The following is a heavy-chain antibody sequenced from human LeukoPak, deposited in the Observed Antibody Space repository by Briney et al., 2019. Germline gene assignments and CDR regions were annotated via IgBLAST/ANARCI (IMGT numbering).Heavy chain of an antibody. Sequence: ASVKVSCKASGYTFTGYYMHWVRQAPGQGLEWMGWINPNSGGTNYAQKFQGRVTMTRDMSTSTVYMELSSLRSEDTAVYYCARGYCSGGSCWNFDYWGQGTLVTVSS. CDR2: INPNSGGT. CDR3: ARGYCSGGSCWNFDY. CDR1: GYTFTGYY. J-gene: IGHJ4*02. V-gene: IGHV1-2*02. D-gene: IGHD2-15*01.